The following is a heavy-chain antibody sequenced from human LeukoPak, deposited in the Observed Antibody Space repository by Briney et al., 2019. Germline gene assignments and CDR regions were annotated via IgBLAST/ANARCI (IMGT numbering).Heavy chain of an antibody. D-gene: IGHD3-16*01. J-gene: IGHJ5*02. CDR2: MNTDGSST. Sequence: GALRLSCAASGFTFSSYWMHWVRQAPGKGLVWVSRMNTDGSSTSYADSVKGRFTISRDNAKNTLYLQMNSLRAEDTAMYYCARGGGGWFDPWGQGTLVTVSS. CDR3: ARGGGGWFDP. V-gene: IGHV3-74*01. CDR1: GFTFSSYW.